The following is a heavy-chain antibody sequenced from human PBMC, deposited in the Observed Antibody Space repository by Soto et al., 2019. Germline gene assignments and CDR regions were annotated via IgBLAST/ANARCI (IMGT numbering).Heavy chain of an antibody. CDR3: ARHDFGVVNNWFDP. Sequence: SETLSLTCAVSGGSISSSNWWNWVRQPPGKGLEWIGEIYHSGSTNYNPSLKSRVTISVDTSKHQFSLKLSSVTAADTAVYYCARHDFGVVNNWFDPWGQGTLVT. D-gene: IGHD3-3*01. CDR2: IYHSGST. V-gene: IGHV4-4*02. J-gene: IGHJ5*02. CDR1: GGSISSSNW.